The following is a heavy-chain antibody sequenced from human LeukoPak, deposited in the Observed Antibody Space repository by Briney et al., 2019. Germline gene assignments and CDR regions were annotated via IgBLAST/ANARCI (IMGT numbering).Heavy chain of an antibody. D-gene: IGHD2-15*01. V-gene: IGHV3-66*01. J-gene: IGHJ4*02. CDR2: IYSGGGT. Sequence: GGSLRLSCAASGFTVSSNYMTWVRQDPGKGLEWVSVIYSGGGTYYADSVKGRFTISRDNAKNSLYLQMNSLRAEDTAVYYCAREAKVDFDYWGQGTLVIVSS. CDR3: AREAKVDFDY. CDR1: GFTVSSNY.